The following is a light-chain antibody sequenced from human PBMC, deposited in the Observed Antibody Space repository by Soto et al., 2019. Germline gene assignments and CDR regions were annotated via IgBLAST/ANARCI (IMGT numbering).Light chain of an antibody. CDR2: DAS. V-gene: IGKV3-11*01. CDR3: QQRSKWPRA. CDR1: QSVDNY. J-gene: IGKJ4*01. Sequence: EIVLTQSPDTLSLSPGDRATLSCRASQSVDNYLVWYQQRPGQAPRLLIYDASTRATGIPARFTGSGSGTDFSLTISSLEPEDFAVYYCQQRSKWPRAFGGGPKVEIK.